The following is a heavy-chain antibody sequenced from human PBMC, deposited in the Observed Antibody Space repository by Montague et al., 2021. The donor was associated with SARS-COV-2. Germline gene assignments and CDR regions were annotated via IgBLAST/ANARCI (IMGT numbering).Heavy chain of an antibody. D-gene: IGHD2-21*02. CDR3: VRDGGDDKHDWWFDL. J-gene: IGHJ2*01. CDR2: ICDGVRRI. V-gene: IGHV3-74*01. Sequence: SLRLSCAASGFNFPRYCMHWVRQSPGQGLEWVARICDGVRRISYADSVRDRITVSRDNAKNTLSLLMNNLSGEDTAVYYCVRDGGDDKHDWWFDLWGRGTHVSVSS. CDR1: GFNFPRYC.